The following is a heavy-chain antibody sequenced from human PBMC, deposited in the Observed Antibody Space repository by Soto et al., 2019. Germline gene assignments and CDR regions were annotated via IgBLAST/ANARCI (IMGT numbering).Heavy chain of an antibody. CDR3: ARSIVLVPAAIWWFDP. V-gene: IGHV4-59*06. CDR1: GGSITSYY. J-gene: IGHJ5*02. Sequence: PSETLSLTCTVSGGSITSYYWSWIRQHPGKGLEWIGYIYYSGSTYYNPSLKSRVTISVDTSKNQFSLKLSSVTAADTAVYYCARSIVLVPAAIWWFDPWGQGTLVTVSS. CDR2: IYYSGST. D-gene: IGHD2-2*02.